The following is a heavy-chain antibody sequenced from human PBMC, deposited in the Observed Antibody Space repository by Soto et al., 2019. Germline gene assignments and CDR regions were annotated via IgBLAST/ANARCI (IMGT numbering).Heavy chain of an antibody. CDR1: GYTFTSYG. V-gene: IGHV1-18*01. D-gene: IGHD3-22*01. J-gene: IGHJ4*02. CDR3: ARDWGYYYDSSGYYFDY. Sequence: ASVKVSCKASGYTFTSYGISWVRQAPGQGLEWMGWISAYNGNTNYAQKLQGRVTMTTDTSTSTAYMELRSLRSDDTAVYYCARDWGYYYDSSGYYFDYWGQGTLGTVS. CDR2: ISAYNGNT.